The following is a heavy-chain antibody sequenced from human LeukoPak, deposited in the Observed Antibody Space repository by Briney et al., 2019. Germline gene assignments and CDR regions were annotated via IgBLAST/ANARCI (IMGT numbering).Heavy chain of an antibody. Sequence: SETLSLTCTVSGGSISSGSYYWSWIRQPPGKGLEWIGYIYYSGSTNYNPSLKSRVTISVDTSKNQFSLKLSSVTAADTAVYYCARTTTVVTYFDYWGQGTLVTVSS. CDR3: ARTTTVVTYFDY. J-gene: IGHJ4*02. D-gene: IGHD4-23*01. V-gene: IGHV4-61*01. CDR2: IYYSGST. CDR1: GGSISSGSYY.